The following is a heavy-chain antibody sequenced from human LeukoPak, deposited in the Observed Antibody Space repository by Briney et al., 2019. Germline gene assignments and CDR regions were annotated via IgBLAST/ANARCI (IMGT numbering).Heavy chain of an antibody. Sequence: SETLSLTCTVSGGSISGYYWGWIRQPPGKGLEWIAYIYYTGSTNYNPSLKSRVTISVDTSKNQFSLKLSSVTAADTAVYYCARVLYSYGLSRTYYFDYWGQGTLVTVSS. CDR2: IYYTGST. J-gene: IGHJ4*02. D-gene: IGHD5-18*01. CDR3: ARVLYSYGLSRTYYFDY. V-gene: IGHV4-59*01. CDR1: GGSISGYY.